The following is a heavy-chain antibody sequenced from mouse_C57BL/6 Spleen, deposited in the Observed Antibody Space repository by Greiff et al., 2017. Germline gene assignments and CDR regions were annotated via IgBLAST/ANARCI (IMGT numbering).Heavy chain of an antibody. CDR3: ARRGNDGCFDY. J-gene: IGHJ2*01. D-gene: IGHD2-3*01. Sequence: QVTLKECGPGLLQSSHTLSLTCSFSGFSLSTSGMGVSWIRQPSGKGLEWLAHLYLDDDKRYPPSLKSHLTISKATSRNQVFHKITSVDTADTATYYGARRGNDGCFDYWGQGTTLTVSS. CDR1: GFSLSTSGMG. CDR2: LYLDDDK. V-gene: IGHV8-12*01.